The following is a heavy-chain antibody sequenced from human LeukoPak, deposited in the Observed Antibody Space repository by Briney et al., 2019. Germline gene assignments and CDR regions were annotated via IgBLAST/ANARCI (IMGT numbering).Heavy chain of an antibody. CDR3: ARDRAPERIAAAGTFWYFDL. CDR1: GFTFSSYW. Sequence: GGSLRLSCAASGFTFSSYWMSWVRQAPGKGLEWVANIKQDGSEKYYVDSVKGRFTISRDNAKNSLYLQMNSLRAEDTAVYYCARDRAPERIAAAGTFWYFDLWGRGTLVTVSS. D-gene: IGHD6-13*01. V-gene: IGHV3-7*01. CDR2: IKQDGSEK. J-gene: IGHJ2*01.